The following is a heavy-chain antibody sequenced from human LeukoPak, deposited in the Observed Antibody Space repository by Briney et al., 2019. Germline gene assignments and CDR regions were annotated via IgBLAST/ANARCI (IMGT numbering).Heavy chain of an antibody. CDR3: ARDWEQQQLVGGGVDY. Sequence: SETLSLTCTVSGYSISSGYYWGWIRPPPGKGLEWIGSIYHSGSTYYNPSLKSRVTISVDTSKNQFSLKLSSVTAADTAVYYCARDWEQQQLVGGGVDYWGQGTLVTVSS. CDR1: GYSISSGYY. J-gene: IGHJ4*02. D-gene: IGHD6-13*01. CDR2: IYHSGST. V-gene: IGHV4-38-2*02.